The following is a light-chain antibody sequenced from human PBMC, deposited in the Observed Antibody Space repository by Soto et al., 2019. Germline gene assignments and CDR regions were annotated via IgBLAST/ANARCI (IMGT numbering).Light chain of an antibody. CDR2: DAF. CDR3: QQGGA. J-gene: IGKJ3*01. CDR1: QSVSSY. V-gene: IGKV3-11*01. Sequence: EIVLTQSPATLSLSPGERATLSCRASQSVSSYLAWYQQKPGQAPRLLIYDAFNRATGIPARFGGSGSGTDFTLTISSLEPEDSAVYYCQQGGAFGPGTKVDIK.